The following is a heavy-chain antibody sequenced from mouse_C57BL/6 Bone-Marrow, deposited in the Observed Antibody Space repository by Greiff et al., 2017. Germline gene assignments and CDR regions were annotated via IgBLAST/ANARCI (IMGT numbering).Heavy chain of an antibody. CDR2: INYDGSST. Sequence: EVQLQESEGGLVQPGSSMKLSCTASGFTFSDYYMAWVRQVPEKGLEWVANINYDGSSTYYLDSLKSRFIISRDNAKNILYLQMSSLKSEDTATXYCARGYYGNYNYAMDYWGQGTSVTVSS. CDR1: GFTFSDYY. D-gene: IGHD2-1*01. V-gene: IGHV5-16*01. CDR3: ARGYYGNYNYAMDY. J-gene: IGHJ4*01.